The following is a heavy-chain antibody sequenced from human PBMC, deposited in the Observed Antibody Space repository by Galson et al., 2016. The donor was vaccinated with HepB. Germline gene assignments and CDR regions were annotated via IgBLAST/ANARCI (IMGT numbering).Heavy chain of an antibody. J-gene: IGHJ4*02. CDR2: IDYSGNT. V-gene: IGHV4-34*01. Sequence: ETLSLTCAVNGGSFSAYFWTWIRQPPGKGLEWIGEIDYSGNTKYNPSLKGRFTMSVDTSKTQFSLKLSSVTAADTAVYYCARHSHTVGLDFWGQGTLVTVSS. CDR1: GGSFSAYF. CDR3: ARHSHTVGLDF. D-gene: IGHD1-26*01.